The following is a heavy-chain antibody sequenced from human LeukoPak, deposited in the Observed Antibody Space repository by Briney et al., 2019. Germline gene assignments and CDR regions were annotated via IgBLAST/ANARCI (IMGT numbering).Heavy chain of an antibody. Sequence: PGGSLRLSCAASGFTFSSYEMNWVRQAPGKRLEWVSRINSDGSSTGYADSVKGRFTISRDNAKNTLYLQMNSLRAEDTAVYYCARAAGTYFDYWGQGTLVTVSS. D-gene: IGHD1-1*01. CDR1: GFTFSSYE. J-gene: IGHJ4*02. V-gene: IGHV3-74*01. CDR2: INSDGSST. CDR3: ARAAGTYFDY.